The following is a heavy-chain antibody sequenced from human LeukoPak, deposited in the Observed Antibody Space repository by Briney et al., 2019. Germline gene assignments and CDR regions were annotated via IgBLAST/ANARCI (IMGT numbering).Heavy chain of an antibody. Sequence: AAVKVSCKASGYSFTSYGISLVRQAPAQGIEWMGWISAYNGNTNCAPKLEGRVTMTTDTSTGTAYMELRSLRSDDPAVYYCASRGQQLVLDAFVIWGQGTMVTVSS. V-gene: IGHV1-18*01. J-gene: IGHJ3*02. CDR2: ISAYNGNT. D-gene: IGHD6-13*01. CDR1: GYSFTSYG. CDR3: ASRGQQLVLDAFVI.